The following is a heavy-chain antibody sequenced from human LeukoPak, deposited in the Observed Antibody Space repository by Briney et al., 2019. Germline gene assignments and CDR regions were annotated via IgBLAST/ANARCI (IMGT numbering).Heavy chain of an antibody. J-gene: IGHJ4*02. CDR2: IYHSGST. D-gene: IGHD3-22*01. V-gene: IGHV4-4*02. Sequence: PGGSLRLSCAASGFTFSNYWMHWVRQAPGKGLEWIGEIYHSGSTNYNPSLKSRVTISVDKSKNQFSLKLSSVTAADTAVYYCARCLDVYYDSSGLDYWGQGTLVTVSS. CDR1: GFTFSNYW. CDR3: ARCLDVYYDSSGLDY.